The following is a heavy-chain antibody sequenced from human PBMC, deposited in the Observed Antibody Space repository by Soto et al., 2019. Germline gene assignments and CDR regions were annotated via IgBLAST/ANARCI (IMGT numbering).Heavy chain of an antibody. D-gene: IGHD3-10*01. CDR2: ISYDGSNK. Sequence: QVQLVESAGGVVQPGRSLRLSCAASGFTFSSYGMHWVGQAPGKGLEWVVVISYDGSNKYYADSVKGRFTISRDNSKNTLYLQMNILRAEDTAVYYCAPWFGAFDYWGQGTLVTVSS. CDR1: GFTFSSYG. J-gene: IGHJ4*02. CDR3: APWFGAFDY. V-gene: IGHV3-30*03.